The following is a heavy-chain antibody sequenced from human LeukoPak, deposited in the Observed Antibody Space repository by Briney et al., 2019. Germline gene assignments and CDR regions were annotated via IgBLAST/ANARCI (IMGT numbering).Heavy chain of an antibody. CDR1: GYTFTSYG. CDR3: ARDALWFGELLYPYYYYYGMDV. CDR2: ISAYNGNT. V-gene: IGHV1-18*04. D-gene: IGHD3-10*01. J-gene: IGHJ6*04. Sequence: GASVKVSCKASGYTFTSYGISWVRQAPGQGLEWMGWISAYNGNTNYAQKLQGRVTMTTDTSTSTAYMRLRSLRSDDTAVYYCARDALWFGELLYPYYYYYGMDVWGKGTTVTVSS.